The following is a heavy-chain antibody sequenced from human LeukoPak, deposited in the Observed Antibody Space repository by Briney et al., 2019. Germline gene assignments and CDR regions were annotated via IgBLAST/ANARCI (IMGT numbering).Heavy chain of an antibody. CDR2: IKQDRSEK. V-gene: IGHV3-7*01. CDR1: GFTFSSYW. D-gene: IGHD6-19*01. Sequence: GGSLRLSCAGSGFTFSSYWMSWVRQAPGKGLEWVASIKQDRSEKYYLDSVKGRFSISRENAEDSLYLQMNSLRAEDTAVYYCPRQSYASGWNPFDYWGQGILVTVSS. J-gene: IGHJ4*02. CDR3: PRQSYASGWNPFDY.